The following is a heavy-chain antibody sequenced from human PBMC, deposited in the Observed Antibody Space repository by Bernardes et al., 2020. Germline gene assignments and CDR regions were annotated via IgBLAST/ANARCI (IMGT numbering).Heavy chain of an antibody. CDR2: IYHSGST. D-gene: IGHD6-19*01. CDR3: ASAYSSGWYSAFDI. V-gene: IGHV4-4*02. J-gene: IGHJ3*02. CDR1: GGSISSSNW. Sequence: LSLTCAVSGGSISSSNWWSWVRQPPGKGLEWIGEIYHSGSTNYNPSLKSRVTISVDKSKNQFSLKLSSVTAADTAVYYCASAYSSGWYSAFDIWGQGTMVTVSS.